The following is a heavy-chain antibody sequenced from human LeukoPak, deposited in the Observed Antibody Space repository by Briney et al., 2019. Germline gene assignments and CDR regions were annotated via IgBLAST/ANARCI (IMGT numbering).Heavy chain of an antibody. D-gene: IGHD3-22*01. Sequence: SETLSLTCALYGGSFSGYYWSWIRQPPGKGLEWIGEINHSGSTNYNPSLKSRVTISVDTSKNQFSLKPSSVTAADTAVYYCARGGGWLKRWFDPWGQGTLVTVSS. CDR1: GGSFSGYY. V-gene: IGHV4-34*01. CDR2: INHSGST. J-gene: IGHJ5*02. CDR3: ARGGGWLKRWFDP.